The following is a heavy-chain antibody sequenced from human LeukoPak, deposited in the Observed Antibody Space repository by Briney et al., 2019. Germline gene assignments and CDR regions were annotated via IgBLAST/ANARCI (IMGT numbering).Heavy chain of an antibody. V-gene: IGHV3-23*01. CDR1: GFTFSSYG. CDR3: AKDRITFGGVIVDY. CDR2: ISGSGGST. J-gene: IGHJ4*02. D-gene: IGHD3-16*02. Sequence: GGTLRLSCAASGFTFSSYGMSWVRQAPGKGLEWVSAISGSGGSTYYADSVKGRFTISRDNSKNTLYLQMNSLRAEDTAVYYCAKDRITFGGVIVDYWGQGTLVTVSS.